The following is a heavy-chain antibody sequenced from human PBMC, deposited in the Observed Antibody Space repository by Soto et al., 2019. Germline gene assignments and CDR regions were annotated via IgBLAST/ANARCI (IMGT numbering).Heavy chain of an antibody. J-gene: IGHJ4*02. D-gene: IGHD6-13*01. CDR1: GYTFTSYG. V-gene: IGHV1-18*01. Sequence: QVQLVQSGAEVKKPGASVKVYCKASGYTFTSYGIRWVRQATGQGLEWMGWISAYNGNKKYAQKLQGRVSMTTDTSTRTAYMELRSLRSDETAVDYCARDLGQQLFDYWGQGTLVTVSS. CDR2: ISAYNGNK. CDR3: ARDLGQQLFDY.